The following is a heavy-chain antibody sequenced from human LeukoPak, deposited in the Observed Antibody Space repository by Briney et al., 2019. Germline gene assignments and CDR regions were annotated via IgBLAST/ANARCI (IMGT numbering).Heavy chain of an antibody. Sequence: ASVKISCKASGYTFTNNYMHWVRQAPGQGLEWMGVIHPSGSSTNYAQKFQGRVTMTKDTSTSTVYIELNTLRSDDTAVYYCARMDMDTAMVTNYLDHWGLGTLLIVSS. D-gene: IGHD5-18*01. J-gene: IGHJ4*02. CDR2: IHPSGSST. V-gene: IGHV1-46*01. CDR3: ARMDMDTAMVTNYLDH. CDR1: GYTFTNNY.